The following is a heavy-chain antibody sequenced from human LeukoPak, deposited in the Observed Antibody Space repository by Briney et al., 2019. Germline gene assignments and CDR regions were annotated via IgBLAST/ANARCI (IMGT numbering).Heavy chain of an antibody. Sequence: PGRSLRLSCAASGFPFISYGMHWVRQAPGKGLEWVAVISYDGSNKYYSDSVKGRFTISRDNSKNTLDLQMNSLRLEDTAVYYCAKDSYGMDVWGQGTTVTVSS. CDR2: ISYDGSNK. CDR3: AKDSYGMDV. V-gene: IGHV3-30*18. CDR1: GFPFISYG. J-gene: IGHJ6*02.